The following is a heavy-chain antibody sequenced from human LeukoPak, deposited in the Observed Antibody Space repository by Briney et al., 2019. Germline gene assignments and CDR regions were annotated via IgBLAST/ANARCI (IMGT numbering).Heavy chain of an antibody. J-gene: IGHJ4*02. Sequence: GGSLRLSCAASVFTFNIYSMNWVRQAPGKGLECVSYISSSSSDIYYADSVKGRFTISRDNAKNSLYLQMNSLRAEDTAVYYCARVGRATAHFDYWGEGTLVSVCS. CDR3: ARVGRATAHFDY. CDR2: ISSSSSDI. D-gene: IGHD1-26*01. CDR1: VFTFNIYS. V-gene: IGHV3-48*01.